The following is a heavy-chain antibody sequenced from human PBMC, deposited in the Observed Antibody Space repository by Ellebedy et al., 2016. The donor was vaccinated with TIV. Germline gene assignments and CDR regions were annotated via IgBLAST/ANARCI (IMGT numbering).Heavy chain of an antibody. Sequence: MPSETLSLTCTVSGDSISGYYWSWIWQPPGKGLEWIGYIYSSGSGEYNPSLKSRVTMSVDTSRGQFSLRLNSVTAADTAVYYCARSGGWYTPYDYWGQGTLVTVSS. V-gene: IGHV4-59*01. CDR2: IYSSGSG. D-gene: IGHD6-19*01. CDR3: ARSGGWYTPYDY. J-gene: IGHJ4*02. CDR1: GDSISGYY.